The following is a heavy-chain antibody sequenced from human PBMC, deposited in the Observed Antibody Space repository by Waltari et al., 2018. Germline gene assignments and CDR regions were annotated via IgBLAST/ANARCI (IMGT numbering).Heavy chain of an antibody. CDR2: IHPSGRT. CDR3: ARDRGRGLYLDS. D-gene: IGHD2-15*01. V-gene: IGHV4-4*02. J-gene: IGHJ4*02. Sequence: RWARQPPGKGRKWIGQIHPSGRTNYNPSLPSLESRVTMSIDTSNNLFSLEVTSATAADTAVYYCARDRGRGLYLDSWGRGSLVTVSP.